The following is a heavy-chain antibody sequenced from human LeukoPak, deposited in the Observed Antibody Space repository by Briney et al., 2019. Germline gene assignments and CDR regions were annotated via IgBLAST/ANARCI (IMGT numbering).Heavy chain of an antibody. Sequence: SETLSLTCTVSGGSISSSSYYWGWIRQPPGKGLEWIGSIYYSGSTYYNPSLKSRVTISVDTSKNQFSLKLSSVTAADTAVYYCARVRYGDRYFDLWGRGTLVTVSS. V-gene: IGHV4-39*07. CDR2: IYYSGST. D-gene: IGHD4-17*01. J-gene: IGHJ2*01. CDR3: ARVRYGDRYFDL. CDR1: GGSISSSSYY.